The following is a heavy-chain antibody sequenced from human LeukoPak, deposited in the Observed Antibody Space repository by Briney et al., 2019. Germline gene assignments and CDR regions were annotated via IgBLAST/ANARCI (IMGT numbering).Heavy chain of an antibody. Sequence: TGGSLRLSCAASGFSFSTSAMSWVRQAPGKGLEWASVISDSGGETYYADSVKGRFTISRDNSKSTLYLQMNSLRAEDTAVYHCAKGSGGAAFDPWGQGTLVTVSS. CDR3: AKGSGGAAFDP. CDR1: GFSFSTSA. J-gene: IGHJ5*02. D-gene: IGHD2-15*01. V-gene: IGHV3-23*01. CDR2: ISDSGGET.